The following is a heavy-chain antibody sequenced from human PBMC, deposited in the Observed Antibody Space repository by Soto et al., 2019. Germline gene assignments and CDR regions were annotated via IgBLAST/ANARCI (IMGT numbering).Heavy chain of an antibody. D-gene: IGHD6-13*01. Sequence: QVQLVQSGAEVKKPGSSVKVSCKASGGTFSSYAISWVRQAPGQGLEWMGGIIPIFGTANYAQKFQGRVTITADESTSTAYMELSSLRSEDTAVYYCARDHGPQIAAAGIPRYYYYGMDVWGQGTTVTVSS. CDR1: GGTFSSYA. V-gene: IGHV1-69*01. CDR2: IIPIFGTA. CDR3: ARDHGPQIAAAGIPRYYYYGMDV. J-gene: IGHJ6*02.